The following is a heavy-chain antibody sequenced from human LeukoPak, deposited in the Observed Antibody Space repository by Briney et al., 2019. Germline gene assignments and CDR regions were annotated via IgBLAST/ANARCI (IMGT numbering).Heavy chain of an antibody. Sequence: GGSLRLSCAASGFTFSSYWMHWVRQAPGKGLVWVSRINSDGSSTSYADSVKGRFTISRDNAKNSLYLQMDSLRVEDTAVYYCAREGWDLNALDIWGQGTMVTVSP. D-gene: IGHD1-26*01. J-gene: IGHJ3*02. CDR3: AREGWDLNALDI. CDR2: INSDGSST. CDR1: GFTFSSYW. V-gene: IGHV3-74*01.